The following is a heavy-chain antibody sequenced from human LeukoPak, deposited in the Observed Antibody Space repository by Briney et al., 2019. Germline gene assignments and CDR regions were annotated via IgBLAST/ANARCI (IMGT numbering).Heavy chain of an antibody. CDR3: AKAEDTAMVDY. CDR1: GFTFSSYG. J-gene: IGHJ4*02. D-gene: IGHD5-18*01. V-gene: IGHV3-30*18. CDR2: ISYDGSNK. Sequence: GRSLRLSCAASGFTFSSYGMHWVRQAPGKGLEWVAVISYDGSNKYHADSVKGRFTISRDNSKNTLYLQMNSLRAEDTAVYYCAKAEDTAMVDYWGQGTLVTVSS.